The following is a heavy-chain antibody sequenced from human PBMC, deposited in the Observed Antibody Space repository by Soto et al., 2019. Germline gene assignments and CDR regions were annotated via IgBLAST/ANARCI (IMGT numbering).Heavy chain of an antibody. J-gene: IGHJ3*02. V-gene: IGHV3-23*01. CDR3: AKDPGLLLHLGEFDAFDI. Sequence: PGGSLRLSCAASGFTFSSYAMSWVRQAPGKGLEWVSAISGSGGSTYYADSVKGRFTISRDNSKNTLYLQMNSLRAEGTAVYYCAKDPGLLLHLGEFDAFDIWGQGTMVTVSS. CDR1: GFTFSSYA. CDR2: ISGSGGST. D-gene: IGHD3-16*01.